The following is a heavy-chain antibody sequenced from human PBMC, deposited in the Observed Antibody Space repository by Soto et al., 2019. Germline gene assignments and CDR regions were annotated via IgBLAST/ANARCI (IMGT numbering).Heavy chain of an antibody. CDR3: AKMGRGEKNDFWSGYLIEWYFDY. V-gene: IGHV3-23*01. CDR2: ISGSGGST. CDR1: GFTFSSYA. D-gene: IGHD3-3*01. J-gene: IGHJ4*02. Sequence: HPGGSLRLSCAASGFTFSSYAMSWVRQAPGKGLEWVSAISGSGGSTHYADSVKGRFTISRDNSKNTLYLQMNSLRAEDTAVYYCAKMGRGEKNDFWSGYLIEWYFDYWGQGTLVTVSS.